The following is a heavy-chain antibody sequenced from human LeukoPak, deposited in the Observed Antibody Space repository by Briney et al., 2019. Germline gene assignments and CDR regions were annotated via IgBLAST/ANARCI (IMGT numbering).Heavy chain of an antibody. D-gene: IGHD3-10*01. Sequence: PGRSLTLSCAASGFSFNTYAMHWVRQAPGQGLEWVALIWHDGSHKFYSNSVRGQFTISRDNSKNTVYLQMNNLRPEDTAVYYCAREIFGSGSSPDSWGQGTLVTVSS. CDR3: AREIFGSGSSPDS. J-gene: IGHJ4*02. CDR1: GFSFNTYA. CDR2: IWHDGSHK. V-gene: IGHV3-33*01.